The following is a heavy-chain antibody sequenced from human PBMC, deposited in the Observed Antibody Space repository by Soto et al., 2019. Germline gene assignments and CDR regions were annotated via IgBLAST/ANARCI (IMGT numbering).Heavy chain of an antibody. J-gene: IGHJ6*02. D-gene: IGHD1-26*01. V-gene: IGHV3-9*01. CDR2: ISWNSGSI. CDR1: GFTFDDYA. Sequence: GGSLRLSCAASGFTFDDYAMHWVRQAPGKGLEWVSGISWNSGSIGYADSVKGRFTISRDNAKNSLYLQMNSLGAEDTALYYCAKDIQSGMGYYYYGMDVWGQGTTVTVSS. CDR3: AKDIQSGMGYYYYGMDV.